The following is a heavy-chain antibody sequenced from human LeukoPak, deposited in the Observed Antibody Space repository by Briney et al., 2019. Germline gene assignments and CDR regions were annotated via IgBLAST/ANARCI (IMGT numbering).Heavy chain of an antibody. CDR1: GGSFSGYY. D-gene: IGHD3-10*01. V-gene: IGHV4-34*01. CDR2: INHSGST. Sequence: PSETLSLTCAVYGGSFSGYYWSWIRQPPGKGLEWIGEINHSGSTNYNPSLKSRVTISVDTSKNQFSLKLSSVTAADTAVYYCARRIAYYYGSGSNFDYWGQGTLVTVSS. CDR3: ARRIAYYYGSGSNFDY. J-gene: IGHJ4*02.